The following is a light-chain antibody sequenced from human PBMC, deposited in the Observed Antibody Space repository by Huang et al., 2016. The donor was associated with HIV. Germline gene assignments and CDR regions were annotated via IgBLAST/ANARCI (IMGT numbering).Light chain of an antibody. V-gene: IGKV1-39*01. J-gene: IGKJ2*01. CDR2: AAS. CDR1: QSISSY. CDR3: QQSYSTPPYT. Sequence: DIQMTQSPSSLSASVGDRVTITCRASQSISSYLNWYQQKPGKAPKLLIYAASSLQSGVPSMFSGSRSWTDFTLTISSLQPEDFATYYCQQSYSTPPYTFGQGTKLEIK.